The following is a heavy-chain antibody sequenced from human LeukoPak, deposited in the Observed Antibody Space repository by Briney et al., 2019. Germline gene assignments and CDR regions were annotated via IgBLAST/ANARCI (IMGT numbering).Heavy chain of an antibody. J-gene: IGHJ4*02. CDR3: ASQRWLQFAFDY. Sequence: SETLSLTCTASGGSISSYYWRWIRQPAGKGLEWIGRIYTSGSTNYNPSLKSRVTMSVDTSKNQFSLKLSSVTAADTAVYYCASQRWLQFAFDYWGQGTLVTVSS. V-gene: IGHV4-4*07. CDR1: GGSISSYY. CDR2: IYTSGST. D-gene: IGHD5-24*01.